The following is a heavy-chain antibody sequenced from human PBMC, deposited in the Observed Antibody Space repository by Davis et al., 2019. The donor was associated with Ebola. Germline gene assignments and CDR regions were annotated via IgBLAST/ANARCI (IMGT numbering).Heavy chain of an antibody. Sequence: SVNVSCKASGGAFSSYAISWVRQAPGQGLEWMGGIIPILGIANYAQKFQGRVTITADESTSTAYMELSSLRSEDTAVYYCASGLVRGESYWYFDLWGRGTLVTVSS. CDR1: GGAFSSYA. J-gene: IGHJ2*01. CDR2: IIPILGIA. D-gene: IGHD6-6*01. V-gene: IGHV1-69*10. CDR3: ASGLVRGESYWYFDL.